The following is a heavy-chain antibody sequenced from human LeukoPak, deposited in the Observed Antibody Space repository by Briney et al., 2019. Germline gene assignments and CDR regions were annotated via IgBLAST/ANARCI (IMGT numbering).Heavy chain of an antibody. CDR3: AKDPYYYDSSDYLRDVRGYFDL. J-gene: IGHJ2*01. CDR1: GFTFSSYG. Sequence: GRSLRLSCAASGFTFSSYGMHWVRQAPGKGLEGVAVLWFDGSNTYYADSVKGRFTISRDNSKNTLYLQMNSLRAEDTAVYYCAKDPYYYDSSDYLRDVRGYFDLWGRGTLVTVSS. CDR2: LWFDGSNT. D-gene: IGHD3-22*01. V-gene: IGHV3-33*06.